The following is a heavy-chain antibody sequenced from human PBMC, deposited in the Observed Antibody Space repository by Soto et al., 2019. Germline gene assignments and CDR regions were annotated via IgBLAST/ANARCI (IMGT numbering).Heavy chain of an antibody. CDR2: IYHSGST. CDR3: ARARGGSYYVDY. CDR1: W. J-gene: IGHJ4*02. V-gene: IGHV4-4*02. D-gene: IGHD1-26*01. Sequence: WWSWVRQPPGKGLEWIGEIYHSGSTNYNPSLKSRVTISVDKSKNQFSLKLSSVTAADTAVYYCARARGGSYYVDYWGQGTLVTV.